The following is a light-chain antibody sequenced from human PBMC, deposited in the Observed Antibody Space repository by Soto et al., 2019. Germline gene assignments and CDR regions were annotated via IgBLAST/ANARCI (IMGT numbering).Light chain of an antibody. Sequence: DIQMTQSPSSLSASVGDRVTITCRASQNIDTYLNWYQQKPGRAPNLLIYTASILQSGIPSRFSGSGSGTDFTLTISSLQAEDFATYFGQQGYNTPLTFGGGTKVEIK. CDR2: TAS. CDR1: QNIDTY. J-gene: IGKJ4*01. CDR3: QQGYNTPLT. V-gene: IGKV1-39*01.